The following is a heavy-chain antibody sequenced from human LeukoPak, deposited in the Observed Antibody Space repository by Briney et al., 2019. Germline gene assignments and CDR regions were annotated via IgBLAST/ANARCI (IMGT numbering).Heavy chain of an antibody. CDR3: ARSRGPYLNNDY. J-gene: IGHJ4*02. CDR1: GGSISTYY. D-gene: IGHD2-2*01. Sequence: PSETLSLTCTVSGGSISTYYWSWIRQPPEKGLEWIGYIYYSGSTNYNPSLKSRVTISVDTSKNQFSLNLTSVTAADTAVYYCARSRGPYLNNDYWGQGTLGTVSS. CDR2: IYYSGST. V-gene: IGHV4-59*01.